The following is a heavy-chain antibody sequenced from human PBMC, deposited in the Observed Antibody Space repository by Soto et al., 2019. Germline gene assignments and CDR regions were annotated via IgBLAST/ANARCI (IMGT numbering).Heavy chain of an antibody. D-gene: IGHD6-6*01. CDR2: VSYDGSYK. V-gene: IGHV3-30*18. CDR1: GFTFSDYG. J-gene: IGHJ4*02. CDR3: AKEMYPRTVLDSSSPWGDY. Sequence: PVGSLRLSCAVSGFTFSDYGMHWVRQAPGKGLEWVAVVSYDGSYKYYADSVKGRFTVSRDLSGNTLFLQMNSLRPEDTAVYFCAKEMYPRTVLDSSSPWGDYWGQGTLVTVSS.